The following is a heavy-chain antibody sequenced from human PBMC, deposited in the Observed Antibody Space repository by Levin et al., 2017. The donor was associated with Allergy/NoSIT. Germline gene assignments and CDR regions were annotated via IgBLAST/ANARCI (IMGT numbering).Heavy chain of an antibody. J-gene: IGHJ2*01. V-gene: IGHV3-33*01. CDR3: ARGRRRVDGYFDL. CDR2: IWYDGSNK. D-gene: IGHD2-15*01. Sequence: GGSLRLSCAASGFTFSSYGMHWVRQAPGKGLEWVAVIWYDGSNKYYADSVKGRFTISRDNSKNTLYLQMNSLRAEDTAVYYCARGRRRVDGYFDLWGRGTLVTVSS. CDR1: GFTFSSYG.